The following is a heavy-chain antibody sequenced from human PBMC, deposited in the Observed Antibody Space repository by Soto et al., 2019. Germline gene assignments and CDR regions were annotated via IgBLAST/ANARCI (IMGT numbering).Heavy chain of an antibody. CDR3: ARHMTDSGYDPAVDY. CDR1: GGTFSSYA. J-gene: IGHJ4*02. Sequence: SVKVSCKASGGTFSSYAISWVRQAPGQGLEWMGGIIPIFGTANYAQKFQGRVTITADKSTSTAYMELSSLRSEDTAVYYCARHMTDSGYDPAVDYWGQGTLVTVSS. D-gene: IGHD5-12*01. CDR2: IIPIFGTA. V-gene: IGHV1-69*06.